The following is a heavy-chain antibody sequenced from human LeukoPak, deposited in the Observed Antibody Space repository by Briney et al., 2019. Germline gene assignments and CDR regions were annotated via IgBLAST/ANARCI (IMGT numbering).Heavy chain of an antibody. J-gene: IGHJ4*02. CDR2: ISESGGST. D-gene: IGHD6-13*01. V-gene: IGHV3-23*01. CDR3: AKDRGSSWYGTSDY. Sequence: GGSLRLSCAASGFIFSSCAMSWVRQTPGKGLEWVSRISESGGSTYYADSVEGRFTISRDNSKNTLYLQMNSLRAEDTAVYYCAKDRGSSWYGTSDYWGQGTLVTASS. CDR1: GFIFSSCA.